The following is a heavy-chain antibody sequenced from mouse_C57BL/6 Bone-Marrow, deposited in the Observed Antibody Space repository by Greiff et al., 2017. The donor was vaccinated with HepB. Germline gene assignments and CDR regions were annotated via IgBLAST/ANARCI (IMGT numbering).Heavy chain of an antibody. CDR1: GIDFSRYW. CDR2: INPDSSTI. Sequence: DVKLQESGGGLVQPGGSLKLSCAASGIDFSRYWMSWVRRAPGKGLEWIGEINPDSSTINYAPSLKDKFIISRDNAKNTLYLQMSKVRSEDTALYYCASDYYGNQGDYWGQGTSVTVSS. D-gene: IGHD2-1*01. J-gene: IGHJ4*01. CDR3: ASDYYGNQGDY. V-gene: IGHV4-1*01.